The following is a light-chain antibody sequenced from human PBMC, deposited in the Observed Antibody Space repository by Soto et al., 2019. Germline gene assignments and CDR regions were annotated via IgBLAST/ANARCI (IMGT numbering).Light chain of an antibody. CDR3: CSYAGPYTWV. Sequence: QSALTQPRSVSGSPGQSVTISCTGTRSDVGGYKYVSWYQHHPGKAPKVMIYDVTKRPSGVPDRFSGSKSGNTASLTISGLQAEDEADYYCCSYAGPYTWVFGGGTKLTVL. CDR1: RSDVGGYKY. V-gene: IGLV2-11*01. J-gene: IGLJ3*02. CDR2: DVT.